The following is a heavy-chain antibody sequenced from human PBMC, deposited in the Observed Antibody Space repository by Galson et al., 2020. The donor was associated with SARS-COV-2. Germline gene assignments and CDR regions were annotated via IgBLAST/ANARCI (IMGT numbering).Heavy chain of an antibody. Sequence: GGSLRLSCAASGFTFSDYYMSWIRQAPEKALEWVSSISSSGSTTYYADSVKDRFTISRDNAKHSLYLQMNSLRAEDTAVYYCARDRRAIYYDSSGYYNWFDPWGQGTLVTVSS. J-gene: IGHJ5*02. CDR1: GFTFSDYY. CDR3: ARDRRAIYYDSSGYYNWFDP. D-gene: IGHD3-22*01. V-gene: IGHV3-11*01. CDR2: ISSSGSTT.